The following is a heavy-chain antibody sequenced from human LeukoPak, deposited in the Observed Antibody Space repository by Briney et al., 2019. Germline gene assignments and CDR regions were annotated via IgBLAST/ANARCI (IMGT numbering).Heavy chain of an antibody. V-gene: IGHV4-59*08. CDR2: TYHIVNT. CDR3: ARHRGGRFSESYCDH. D-gene: IGHD1-26*01. Sequence: SETLSLTCTLSGDSIKGYFWSWMRQSPGKGLEWIGYTYHIVNTDYNPSLESRVTISADTSKNQFSLKLTSVTAADTAVYYCARHRGGRFSESYCDHWGQGILVTVSS. CDR1: GDSIKGYF. J-gene: IGHJ5*02.